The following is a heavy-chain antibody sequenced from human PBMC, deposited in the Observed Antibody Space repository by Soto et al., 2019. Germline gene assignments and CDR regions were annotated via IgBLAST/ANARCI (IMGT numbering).Heavy chain of an antibody. J-gene: IGHJ5*02. D-gene: IGHD6-19*01. CDR3: ARQSSGWYNWFDP. CDR2: IYYSGSI. V-gene: IGHV4-39*01. Sequence: SETLSLTCSFSGGSISSSSYYWGWLRQPPGKGLEWIGSIYYSGSIYYNPSLKSRVTISVDTSKNQFSLKLSSVTAAETAVYYCARQSSGWYNWFDPWGRGTLVTVSS. CDR1: GGSISSSSYY.